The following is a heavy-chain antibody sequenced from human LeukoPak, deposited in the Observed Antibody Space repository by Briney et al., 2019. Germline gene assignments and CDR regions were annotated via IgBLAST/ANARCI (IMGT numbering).Heavy chain of an antibody. CDR3: ARGRLGGSGSYYNVLDY. D-gene: IGHD3-10*01. CDR1: GGSVSPYY. V-gene: IGHV4-59*02. J-gene: IGHJ4*02. Sequence: SETLSLTCFVSGGSVSPYYWNWIRQPPGKGLEWIGYVYYSGSTNYNPSLKRRVTISVDTSRNQFSLKLSSVTAADTAVYYCARGRLGGSGSYYNVLDYWGQGTLVTVSS. CDR2: VYYSGST.